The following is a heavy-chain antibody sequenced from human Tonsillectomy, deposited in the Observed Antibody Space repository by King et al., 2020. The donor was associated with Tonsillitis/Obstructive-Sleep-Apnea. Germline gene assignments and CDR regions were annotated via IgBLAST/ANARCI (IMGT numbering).Heavy chain of an antibody. J-gene: IGHJ6*03. CDR1: GYTFTSYG. D-gene: IGHD5-12*01. CDR2: ISVYNGNT. CDR3: ASGYSGYDESVTGYYYMDV. Sequence: QLVQSGAEVKKPGASVKVSCKASGYTFTSYGISWVRQAPGQGLEWMGWISVYNGNTNYAQKLQGRVTMTTDTSTSTAYMELRSLRSDDTAVYYCASGYSGYDESVTGYYYMDVWGKGTTVTVSS. V-gene: IGHV1-18*01.